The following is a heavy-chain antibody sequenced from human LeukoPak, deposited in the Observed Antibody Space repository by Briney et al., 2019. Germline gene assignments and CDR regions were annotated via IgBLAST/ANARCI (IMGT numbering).Heavy chain of an antibody. V-gene: IGHV3-30*18. CDR2: ISYDGSNK. D-gene: IGHD5-18*01. CDR1: GFTFSSYG. J-gene: IGHJ4*02. Sequence: GRSLRLSCAASGFTFSSYGMHWVRQAPGKGLEWVAVISYDGSNKYYADSVKGRFTISRDNSKNTLYLQMNSLRAEDTAVYYCAKDPSTYSYGYRGFDYWGQGTLVTVSS. CDR3: AKDPSTYSYGYRGFDY.